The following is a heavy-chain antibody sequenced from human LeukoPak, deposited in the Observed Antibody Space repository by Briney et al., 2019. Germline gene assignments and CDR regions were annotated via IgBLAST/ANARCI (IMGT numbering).Heavy chain of an antibody. CDR1: GGSISSSSYY. D-gene: IGHD1-1*01. CDR2: IYYSGST. Sequence: SETLSLTCTVSGGSISSSSYYWGWIRQPPGKGLEWIGSIYYSGSTYYNPSLKSRVTISVDTSKNQFSLKLSSETAADTAVYYCARLERGNFDYWGQGTLVTVSS. CDR3: ARLERGNFDY. V-gene: IGHV4-39*01. J-gene: IGHJ4*02.